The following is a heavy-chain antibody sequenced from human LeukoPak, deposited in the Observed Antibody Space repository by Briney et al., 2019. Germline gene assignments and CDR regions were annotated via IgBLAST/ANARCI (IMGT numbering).Heavy chain of an antibody. CDR2: INSDGSSP. CDR3: ARVGGSSWGYFYYHMDV. V-gene: IGHV3-74*01. J-gene: IGHJ6*03. CDR1: GFTFNSYL. Sequence: GGSLRLSCAASGFTFNSYLIRWVRQAPGKGLVWVSRINSDGSSPTYADSVKGRFTISRDNAENTLYLQMNSLRAEDTAVYYCARVGGSSWGYFYYHMDVWGKGTAVTVSS. D-gene: IGHD6-13*01.